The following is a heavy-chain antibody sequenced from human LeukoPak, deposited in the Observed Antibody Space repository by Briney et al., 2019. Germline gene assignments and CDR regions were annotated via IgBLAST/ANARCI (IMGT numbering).Heavy chain of an antibody. V-gene: IGHV4-39*07. CDR2: IYYSGST. D-gene: IGHD2-2*03. CDR3: ARVDKGNYHYMDV. CDR1: GGSISSSSYY. J-gene: IGHJ6*03. Sequence: SETLSLTCTVSGGSISSSSYYWGWIRQPPGKGLEWIGSIYYSGSTYYNPSLKSRVTISVDTSKNQFSLKLSSVTAADTAVYYCARVDKGNYHYMDVWGKGTTVTVSS.